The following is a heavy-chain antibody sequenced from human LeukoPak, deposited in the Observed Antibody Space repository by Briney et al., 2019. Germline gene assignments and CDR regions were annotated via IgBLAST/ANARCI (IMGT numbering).Heavy chain of an antibody. J-gene: IGHJ4*02. Sequence: GGSLRLSCAASGFTFNNYAMNWVRQAPGKGLEWVSSISGGGETTYYADSAKGRFTISRDNSQNTLCLQMNSPRAEDTAVYYCARDCADYVGYFFFDYWGQGTLVTVSS. CDR3: ARDCADYVGYFFFDY. CDR2: ISGGGETT. D-gene: IGHD4-17*01. V-gene: IGHV3-23*01. CDR1: GFTFNNYA.